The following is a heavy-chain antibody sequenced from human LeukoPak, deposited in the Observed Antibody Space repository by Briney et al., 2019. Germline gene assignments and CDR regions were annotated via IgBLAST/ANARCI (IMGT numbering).Heavy chain of an antibody. Sequence: GGSLRLSCAASGFTFSDYYMAWIRQAPGKGLECISYLSRRGGTIYYADSVKGRFTVSWDNAKNSFYLQMNSLRAEDTAVFYCARDLGPYNTSPNSGAFDIWGQGTMVTVSS. CDR1: GFTFSDYY. CDR3: ARDLGPYNTSPNSGAFDI. D-gene: IGHD1-14*01. V-gene: IGHV3-11*04. J-gene: IGHJ3*02. CDR2: LSRRGGTI.